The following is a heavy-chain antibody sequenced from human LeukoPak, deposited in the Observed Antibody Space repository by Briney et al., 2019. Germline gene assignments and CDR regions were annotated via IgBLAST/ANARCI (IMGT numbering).Heavy chain of an antibody. CDR1: GGSISSYY. V-gene: IGHV4-59*01. J-gene: IGHJ6*03. CDR2: IYYSGST. CDR3: ARADLGVFGELSGVGYYYYMDV. D-gene: IGHD3-10*02. Sequence: SETLSLTCTVSGGSISSYYWSWIRQPPGKGLEWLGYIYYSGSTNYNPSLKCRVTISVETSTNQFSLKLSSVTAADTAVYYCARADLGVFGELSGVGYYYYMDVWGKGTTVTISS.